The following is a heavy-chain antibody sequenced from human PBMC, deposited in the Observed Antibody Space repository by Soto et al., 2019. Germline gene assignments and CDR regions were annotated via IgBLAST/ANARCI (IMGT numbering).Heavy chain of an antibody. J-gene: IGHJ4*02. V-gene: IGHV3-11*01. CDR2: ISSSGSTI. CDR3: AKDHGTYASVGGDY. Sequence: GGSLRLSCAASGFTFSDYYMSWIRQAPGKGLEWVSYISSSGSTIFYADSVKGRFTISRDNSKSTLSLQLNSLRAEDTAIYYCAKDHGTYASVGGDYWGQGTLVTVSS. CDR1: GFTFSDYY. D-gene: IGHD1-26*01.